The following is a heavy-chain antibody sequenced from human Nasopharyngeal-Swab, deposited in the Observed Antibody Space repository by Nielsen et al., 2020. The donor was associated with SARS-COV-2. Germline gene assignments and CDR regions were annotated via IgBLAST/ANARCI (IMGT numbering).Heavy chain of an antibody. J-gene: IGHJ3*02. D-gene: IGHD3-22*01. V-gene: IGHV3-53*04. Sequence: VRQAPGKGLEWVSILYSGGSTYYADSVKGRFTISRHNSKNTLYLQMNSLRAEDTAVYYCARGGVGYYDSSGPRDDTFDIWGQGTMVTV. CDR2: LYSGGST. CDR3: ARGGVGYYDSSGPRDDTFDI.